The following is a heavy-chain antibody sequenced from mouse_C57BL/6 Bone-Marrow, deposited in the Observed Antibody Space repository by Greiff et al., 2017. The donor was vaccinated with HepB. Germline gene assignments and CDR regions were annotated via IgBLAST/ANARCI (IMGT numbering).Heavy chain of an antibody. J-gene: IGHJ3*01. V-gene: IGHV5-6*01. D-gene: IGHD4-1*01. CDR2: ISSGGSYT. CDR3: ARLGILAWFAY. CDR1: GFTFSSYG. Sequence: EVQLMESGGDLVKPGGSLKLSCAASGFTFSSYGMSWVRQTPDKRLEWVATISSGGSYTYYPDSVKGRFTISRDNAKNTLYLQMSSLKSEDTAMYYCARLGILAWFAYWGQGTLVTVSA.